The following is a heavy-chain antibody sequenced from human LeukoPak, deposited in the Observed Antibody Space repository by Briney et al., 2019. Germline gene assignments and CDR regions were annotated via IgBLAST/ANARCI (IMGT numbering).Heavy chain of an antibody. Sequence: GGSLRLSCAASGFTFSSYSMTWVRQAPGKGLEWVSYISSSSSTIYYADSVKGRFTISRDNAKNSLYLQMNSLRAEDTAVYYCAKVEFSSSPPQYYFDYWGQGTLVTVSS. CDR1: GFTFSSYS. V-gene: IGHV3-48*01. J-gene: IGHJ4*02. D-gene: IGHD6-13*01. CDR3: AKVEFSSSPPQYYFDY. CDR2: ISSSSSTI.